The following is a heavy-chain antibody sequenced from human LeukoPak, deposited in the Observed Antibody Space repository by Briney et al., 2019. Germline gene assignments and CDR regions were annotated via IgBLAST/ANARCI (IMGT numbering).Heavy chain of an antibody. V-gene: IGHV1-2*02. D-gene: IGHD6-13*01. Sequence: ASVKVSCKASGYTFTGYYMHWVRQAPGQGLEWMGWNNPNSGGTNYAQKFQGRVTMTRDTSISTAYMELSRLRSDDTAVYYCAREYSSSWYNVGVRHFDYWGQGTLVTVSS. J-gene: IGHJ4*02. CDR2: NNPNSGGT. CDR3: AREYSSSWYNVGVRHFDY. CDR1: GYTFTGYY.